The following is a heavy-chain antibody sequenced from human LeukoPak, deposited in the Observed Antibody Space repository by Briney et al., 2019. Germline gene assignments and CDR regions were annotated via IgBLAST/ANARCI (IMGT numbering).Heavy chain of an antibody. D-gene: IGHD6-6*01. CDR3: ARGPPARLYSSSPLYRRSNWFDP. CDR2: INHSGST. J-gene: IGHJ5*02. CDR1: GGSFSGYY. V-gene: IGHV4-34*01. Sequence: SETLSLTCAVYGGSFSGYYWSWTRQPPGKGLEWIGEINHSGSTNYNPSLKSRVTISVDTSKNQFSLKLSSVTAADTAVYYCARGPPARLYSSSPLYRRSNWFDPWGQGTLVTVSS.